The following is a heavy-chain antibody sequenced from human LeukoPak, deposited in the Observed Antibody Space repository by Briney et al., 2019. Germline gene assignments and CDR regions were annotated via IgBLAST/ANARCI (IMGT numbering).Heavy chain of an antibody. CDR1: GFTFSNYG. D-gene: IGHD3-22*01. CDR2: ISGSGGST. CDR3: AKASAMIVVVSKHFDY. J-gene: IGHJ4*02. V-gene: IGHV3-23*01. Sequence: GGSLRLSCAASGFTFSNYGMSWVRQAPGKGLEWVSAISGSGGSTYYADSVKGRFTISRDNSKNTLYLQMNSLRAEDTAVYYCAKASAMIVVVSKHFDYWGQGTLVTVSS.